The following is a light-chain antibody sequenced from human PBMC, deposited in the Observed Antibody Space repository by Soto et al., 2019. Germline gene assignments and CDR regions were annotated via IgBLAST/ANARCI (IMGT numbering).Light chain of an antibody. V-gene: IGLV2-18*02. CDR2: EVS. CDR3: SSYTTSSTLV. Sequence: QSVLTQPPSVSGSPGQSVTISCTGTSSDVGYYNRVSWYQQPPGTAPKLMVFEVSNRPSGVPDRFSGSKSGNTASLTISGLQSEDEADYYCSSYTTSSTLVLGGGTKVTVL. CDR1: SSDVGYYNR. J-gene: IGLJ2*01.